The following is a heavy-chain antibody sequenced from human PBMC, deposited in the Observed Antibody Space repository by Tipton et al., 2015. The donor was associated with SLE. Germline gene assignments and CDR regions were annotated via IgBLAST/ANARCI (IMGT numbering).Heavy chain of an antibody. CDR2: ISSSASTI. CDR1: GGSISSNYYY. CDR3: AGDFITGTLFDY. Sequence: LSLTCTVSGGSISSNYYYWGWIRQAPGKGLEWVSYISSSASTIYYADSVKGRFTISRDNAKNSLYLQMNSLRAEDTAVYYCAGDFITGTLFDYWGQGTLVTVSS. J-gene: IGHJ4*02. D-gene: IGHD1-20*01. V-gene: IGHV3-11*04.